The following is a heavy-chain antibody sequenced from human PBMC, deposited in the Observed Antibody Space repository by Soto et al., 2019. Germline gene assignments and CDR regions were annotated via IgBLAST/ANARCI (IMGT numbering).Heavy chain of an antibody. CDR2: INWNGGST. D-gene: IGHD2-15*01. V-gene: IGHV3-20*01. CDR1: EFSVDDYG. CDR3: ARVAARIIYYYYYMDV. Sequence: SMILPYGVAEFSVDDYGVSWVLQTTGKGLEWVSGINWNGGSTGYADSVKGRFTISRDNAKNSLYLQMNSLRAEDTALYHCARVAARIIYYYYYMDVWGKGTTVTVSS. J-gene: IGHJ6*03.